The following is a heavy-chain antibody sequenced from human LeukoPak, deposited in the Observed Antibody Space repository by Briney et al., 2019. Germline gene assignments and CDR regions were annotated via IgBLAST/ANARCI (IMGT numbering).Heavy chain of an antibody. D-gene: IGHD1-1*01. CDR2: ISSSGSTI. Sequence: IPGGSLRLSCAASGFTFSNAWMSWVRQAPGKGLEWVSYISSSGSTIYYADSVKGRFTISRDNAKNSLYLQMNSLRAEDTAVYYCARDVQTYNWNELAPGYWGQGTLVTVSS. J-gene: IGHJ4*02. CDR1: GFTFSNAW. V-gene: IGHV3-11*01. CDR3: ARDVQTYNWNELAPGY.